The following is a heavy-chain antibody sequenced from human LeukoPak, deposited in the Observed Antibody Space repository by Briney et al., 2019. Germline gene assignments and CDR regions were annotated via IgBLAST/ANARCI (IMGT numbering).Heavy chain of an antibody. Sequence: PGGSLRLSCAASGFTFSSHWMHWVRQAPGKGLVWVSRINSDGSRTTYADSVKGRFTISRDNAKNTLYLQMNSLRAEDTVVYYCAWSRDGYNYLVYWGQGTLVTVSS. J-gene: IGHJ4*02. V-gene: IGHV3-74*03. CDR3: AWSRDGYNYLVY. CDR2: INSDGSRT. D-gene: IGHD5-24*01. CDR1: GFTFSSHW.